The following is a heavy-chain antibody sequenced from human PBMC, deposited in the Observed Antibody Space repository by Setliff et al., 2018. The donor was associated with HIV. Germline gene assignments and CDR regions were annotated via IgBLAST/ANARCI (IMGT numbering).Heavy chain of an antibody. CDR1: GGSISSGSYY. J-gene: IGHJ5*01. CDR3: ARGRRYGGNSAGSYFDY. V-gene: IGHV4-61*02. Sequence: SGTLSLTCNVSGGSISSGSYYWNWIRQPAGKGLEWIGRIYASGNTNYNPSLKGRVTISIDTSKNQFSLSLSSVTATDTAVYYCARGRRYGGNSAGSYFDYWGHGILVTVSS. CDR2: IYASGNT. D-gene: IGHD2-21*02.